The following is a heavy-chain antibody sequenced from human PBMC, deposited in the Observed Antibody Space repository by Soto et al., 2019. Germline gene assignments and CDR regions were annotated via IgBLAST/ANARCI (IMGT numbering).Heavy chain of an antibody. Sequence: DSVKGRFTISRDNAENSLFLQMNSLRAEDTAIYYCARDRYYDDNGATKWDADYWGQGTLVTVSS. D-gene: IGHD3-22*01. J-gene: IGHJ4*02. CDR3: ARDRYYDDNGATKWDADY. V-gene: IGHV3-48*01.